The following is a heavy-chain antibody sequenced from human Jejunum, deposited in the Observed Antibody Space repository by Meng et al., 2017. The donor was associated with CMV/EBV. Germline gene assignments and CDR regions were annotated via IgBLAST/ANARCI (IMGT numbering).Heavy chain of an antibody. CDR2: IDWDDDK. CDR3: ARGYESSGFYPPFDY. V-gene: IGHV2-70*01. Sequence: SLTTSRMCVSWIRQPPGKALEWLAFIDWDDDKYYSTSLKTRLTISRDTSKNQVVLTMTNMDPEDTATYYCARGYESSGFYPPFDYWGQGTLVTVSS. CDR1: SLTTSRMC. J-gene: IGHJ4*02. D-gene: IGHD3-22*01.